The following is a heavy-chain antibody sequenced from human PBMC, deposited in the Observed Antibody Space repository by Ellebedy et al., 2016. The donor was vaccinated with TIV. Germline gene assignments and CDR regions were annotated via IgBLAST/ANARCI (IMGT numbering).Heavy chain of an antibody. CDR2: INPDSGGT. V-gene: IGHV1-2*02. J-gene: IGHJ3*01. D-gene: IGHD2-8*01. CDR3: VRQRPSCNYGVCHGQAFDV. CDR1: GYTHTGHY. Sequence: ASVKVSXXSSGYTHTGHYIHWVRQAPGQALEWMGWINPDSGGTTYAETFQGRVTVTWDTSVRTAKMELRNLRSDDTAVYYCVRQRPSCNYGVCHGQAFDVWGQGTLVTASS.